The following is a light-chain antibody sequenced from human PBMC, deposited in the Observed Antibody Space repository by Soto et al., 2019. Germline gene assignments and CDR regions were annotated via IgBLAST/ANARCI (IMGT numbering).Light chain of an antibody. J-gene: IGLJ3*02. CDR3: CSYASSTTVV. CDR1: SSDVGTYNL. CDR2: EGS. Sequence: QSVLTQPASVSESPGQSITISCTGTSSDVGTYNLVSWYQQHPGKAPKLMIYEGSKRPSGVSNRFSGSKSGNTASLTISGLQAEDEADYYCCSYASSTTVVFGGGTKVTVL. V-gene: IGLV2-23*01.